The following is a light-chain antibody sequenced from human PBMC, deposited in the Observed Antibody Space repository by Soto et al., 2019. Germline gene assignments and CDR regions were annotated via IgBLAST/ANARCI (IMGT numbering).Light chain of an antibody. CDR1: QGISNY. CDR2: GAS. J-gene: IGKJ1*01. V-gene: IGKV1-27*01. CDR3: QKYDSAPWT. Sequence: EIQMTQSPSSLSASVGDRVTITCRASQGISNYLAWYQQKPGKVPKLLIYGASTLQSGVPPRLSGSGSGTDFTLIINSLQPEDVATYYCQKYDSAPWTFGQGTKVEIK.